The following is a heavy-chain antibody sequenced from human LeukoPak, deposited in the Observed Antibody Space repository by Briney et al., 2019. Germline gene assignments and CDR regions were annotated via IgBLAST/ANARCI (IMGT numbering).Heavy chain of an antibody. CDR3: ARLESYSSSWYLPLDY. CDR2: IYPGDSDT. Sequence: GESLQISCQGSGYPFTSYWIGWVRQLPGKGLEWMGIIYPGDSDTRYSPSFQGQVTISADKSISTAYLQWSSLKASDTAMYYCARLESYSSSWYLPLDYWGQGTLVTVSS. D-gene: IGHD6-13*01. CDR1: GYPFTSYW. J-gene: IGHJ4*02. V-gene: IGHV5-51*01.